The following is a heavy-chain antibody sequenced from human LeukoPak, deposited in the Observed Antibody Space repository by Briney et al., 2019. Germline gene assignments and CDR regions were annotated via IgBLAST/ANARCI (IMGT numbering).Heavy chain of an antibody. D-gene: IGHD4-17*01. CDR1: GFTFSSYG. J-gene: IGHJ4*02. CDR2: IWYDGSNK. Sequence: PGRSLRLSCAASGFTFSSYGMRWVRQAPGKGLEWVAVIWYDGSNKYYADSVKGRFTISRDNSKNTLYLQMNSLRAEDTAVYYCARDRKVAAHYDYGDYPALPDYWGQGTLVTVPS. V-gene: IGHV3-33*01. CDR3: ARDRKVAAHYDYGDYPALPDY.